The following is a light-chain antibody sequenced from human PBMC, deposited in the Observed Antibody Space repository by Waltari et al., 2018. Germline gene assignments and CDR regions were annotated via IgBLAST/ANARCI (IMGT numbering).Light chain of an antibody. V-gene: IGLV1-40*01. CDR3: QSYDSSLSGPVV. J-gene: IGLJ2*01. CDR1: SSNIGAGYD. Sequence: QSVLTQPPSVSGAPGQRVTISCPGSSSNIGAGYDVHWYQPLPGTAPKLRIYGNSTRPGRVPDRFSGSKSGTSASLAITGRQAEDEADYYCQSYDSSLSGPVVFGGGTKLTVL. CDR2: GNS.